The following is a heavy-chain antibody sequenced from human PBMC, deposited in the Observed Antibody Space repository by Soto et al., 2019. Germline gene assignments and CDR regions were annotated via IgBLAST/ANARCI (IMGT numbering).Heavy chain of an antibody. CDR2: ISSSSSYI. Sequence: EVQLVESGGGLVKPGGSLRLSCAASGFTFSSYSMNWVRQAPGKGLEWVSSISSSSSYIYYADSVKGRFTISRDNAKNSLYLQMNSLSAGDTAVYYCARVVDSYGPYYYYGMVVWGQGTTVTVS. J-gene: IGHJ6*02. V-gene: IGHV3-21*01. CDR3: ARVVDSYGPYYYYGMVV. D-gene: IGHD3-10*01. CDR1: GFTFSSYS.